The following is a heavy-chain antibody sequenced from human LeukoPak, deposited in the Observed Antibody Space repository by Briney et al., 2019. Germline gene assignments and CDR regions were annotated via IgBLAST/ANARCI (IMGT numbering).Heavy chain of an antibody. Sequence: PGGSLRLSCVGSGFKFDDYGMSWVRQVPGKGLEWVSGINWNGGDTGYADSVKGRFIVSRDNAKNTLYLQMNSLRAEDTAVYYCARLFRDVTTFDYWGQGTLVTVSS. D-gene: IGHD1-1*01. CDR3: ARLFRDVTTFDY. CDR2: INWNGGDT. CDR1: GFKFDDYG. J-gene: IGHJ4*02. V-gene: IGHV3-20*04.